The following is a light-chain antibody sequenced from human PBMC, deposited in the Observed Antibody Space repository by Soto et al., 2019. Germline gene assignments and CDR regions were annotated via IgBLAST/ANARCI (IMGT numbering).Light chain of an antibody. V-gene: IGKV3-20*01. J-gene: IGKJ1*01. CDR2: GAS. CDR1: QSVSNNY. Sequence: EVVLTQSPGTLSLSPRERATLSCRASQSVSNNYLAWYQHKPGQAPRLLIYGASNRAPGIPDWFSGSGSGPAFTLTISRLEPEDFAVYYCQQYAASPRTFGQGTLVEV. CDR3: QQYAASPRT.